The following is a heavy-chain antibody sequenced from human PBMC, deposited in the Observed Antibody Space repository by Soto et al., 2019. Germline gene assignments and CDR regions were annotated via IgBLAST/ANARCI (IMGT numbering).Heavy chain of an antibody. Sequence: QVQLVQSGAEVKKPGSSVKVSCKASVGTFSSYTISWVRQAPGQGLEWMGRIIPILGIANYAQKFQGRVTITADKSTSTAYMELSSLRSEDTAVYYCARVYYKDYYDSSGYAGWGQGTLVTVSS. CDR3: ARVYYKDYYDSSGYAG. D-gene: IGHD3-22*01. CDR1: VGTFSSYT. J-gene: IGHJ4*02. V-gene: IGHV1-69*02. CDR2: IIPILGIA.